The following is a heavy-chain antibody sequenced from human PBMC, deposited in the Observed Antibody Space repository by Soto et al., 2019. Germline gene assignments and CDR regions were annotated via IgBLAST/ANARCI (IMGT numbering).Heavy chain of an antibody. Sequence: SETLSLTCAVSGGSISSGAYFWGWIRQPPGKGLEWIEHIYDSGTTYHNPSLRSRVTISVGRSKNQFSLRLSSLTAADTAVYFCARGVVTARVFNYWGRGTLVTVSS. CDR1: GGSISSGAYF. D-gene: IGHD2-15*01. CDR3: ARGVVTARVFNY. J-gene: IGHJ4*02. CDR2: IYDSGTT. V-gene: IGHV4-30-2*01.